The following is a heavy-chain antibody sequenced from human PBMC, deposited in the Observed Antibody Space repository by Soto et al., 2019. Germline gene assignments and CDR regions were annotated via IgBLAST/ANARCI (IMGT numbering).Heavy chain of an antibody. CDR2: IIPVFGTP. CDR1: GGSLSNFG. Sequence: QVQLVQSGAEVKKPGSSVKVSCTASGGSLSNFGISWVRQAPGQGLEWMGAIIPVFGTPNSAQKFQDRVTINADESTTTVYMEVRSLTSEDTAVYYCARGDATKIVVTTYYAMDVWGQGTTVTVSS. V-gene: IGHV1-69*12. CDR3: ARGDATKIVVTTYYAMDV. J-gene: IGHJ6*02. D-gene: IGHD3-22*01.